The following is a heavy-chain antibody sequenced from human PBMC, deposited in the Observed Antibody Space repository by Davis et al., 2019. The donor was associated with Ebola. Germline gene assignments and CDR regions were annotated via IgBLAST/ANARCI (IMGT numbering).Heavy chain of an antibody. J-gene: IGHJ6*02. Sequence: SETLSLTCSVSGGSVGSDYWSWIRQSPGKGLEWIGFVHYSGSTNYNPSLKSRVTISVDTSKNQFSLRLSSVSAADTAVYYCARVIAVAGILYYYGMDVWGQGTTVTVSS. V-gene: IGHV4-59*08. CDR1: GGSVGSDY. D-gene: IGHD6-19*01. CDR2: VHYSGST. CDR3: ARVIAVAGILYYYGMDV.